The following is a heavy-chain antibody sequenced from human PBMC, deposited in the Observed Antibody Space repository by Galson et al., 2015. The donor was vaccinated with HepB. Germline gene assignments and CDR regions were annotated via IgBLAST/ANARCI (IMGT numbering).Heavy chain of an antibody. V-gene: IGHV3-21*01. CDR3: ARDGSSGWVNFDY. Sequence: SLRLSCAASGFTFSSYSMNWVRQAPGKGLEWVSSISSTGYIYYADSVRGRFTISRDNAKNSLYLQMNSLRAEDTALYYCARDGSSGWVNFDYWGQGTLVTVSS. D-gene: IGHD6-19*01. J-gene: IGHJ4*02. CDR2: ISSTGYI. CDR1: GFTFSSYS.